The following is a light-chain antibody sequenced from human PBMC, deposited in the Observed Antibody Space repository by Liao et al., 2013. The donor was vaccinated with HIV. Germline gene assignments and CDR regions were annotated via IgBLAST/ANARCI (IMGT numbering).Light chain of an antibody. CDR1: NIGSKS. CDR3: QAWGGSTVV. J-gene: IGLJ1*01. Sequence: SYVLTQPPSVSVAPGKTARITCGGNNIGSKSVHWYQQRPGQSPILVIYQDAKRPSGIPERFSGSNSANTATLTISLAQALDEADYFCQAWGGSTVVFGTGTRVTVL. V-gene: IGLV3-21*01. CDR2: QDA.